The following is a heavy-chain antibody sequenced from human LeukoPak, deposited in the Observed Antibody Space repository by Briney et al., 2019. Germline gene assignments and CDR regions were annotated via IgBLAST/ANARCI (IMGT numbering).Heavy chain of an antibody. D-gene: IGHD6-6*01. V-gene: IGHV3-53*01. CDR1: GFTFSSYS. CDR3: ARGGIAARFYHYMDV. CDR2: IYSGGST. Sequence: GGSLRLSCAASGFTFSSYSMNWVRQAPGKGLEWVSVIYSGGSTYYADSVKGRFTISRDNSKNTLYLQMNSLRAEDTAVYYCARGGIAARFYHYMDVWGKGTTVTVSS. J-gene: IGHJ6*03.